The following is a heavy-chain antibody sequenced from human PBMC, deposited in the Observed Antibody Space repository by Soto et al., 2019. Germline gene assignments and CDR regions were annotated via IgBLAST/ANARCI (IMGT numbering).Heavy chain of an antibody. Sequence: ASVKVSCKASGYTFTSYGISWVRQAPGQGLEWMGWISAYNGNTNYAQKLQGRVTMTADTSTSTAYMELRSLRSDDTAVYYCARDGRIVGATWFDPWGQGTLVTVSS. CDR3: ARDGRIVGATWFDP. V-gene: IGHV1-18*01. CDR1: GYTFTSYG. D-gene: IGHD1-26*01. CDR2: ISAYNGNT. J-gene: IGHJ5*02.